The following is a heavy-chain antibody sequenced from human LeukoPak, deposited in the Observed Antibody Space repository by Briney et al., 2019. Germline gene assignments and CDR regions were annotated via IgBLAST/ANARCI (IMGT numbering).Heavy chain of an antibody. Sequence: TGGSLRLPCAASGFIFRSSSMSWVRQAPGKGLEWVSSISAIGDITHYAESVQGRFTISRDNSGNTLYVQMNSLSVDDTAVYYCAKVKSSLRVVGAWGQGTLVTVSS. CDR2: ISAIGDIT. J-gene: IGHJ5*02. CDR1: GFIFRSSS. CDR3: AKVKSSLRVVGA. D-gene: IGHD3-22*01. V-gene: IGHV3-23*01.